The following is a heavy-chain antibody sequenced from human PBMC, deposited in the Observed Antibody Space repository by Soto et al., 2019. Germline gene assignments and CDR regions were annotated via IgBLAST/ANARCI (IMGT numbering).Heavy chain of an antibody. V-gene: IGHV3-11*01. Sequence: GGSLRLSSAASGFTFSDYYMNWIRQAPGKGLEWVSYISSSGNIIYYADSVKGRFTISRDNAKNSLYLQMNSLRAEDAAVYYCARESEPLDYWGQGTLVTVSS. J-gene: IGHJ4*02. CDR3: ARESEPLDY. CDR1: GFTFSDYY. CDR2: ISSSGNII.